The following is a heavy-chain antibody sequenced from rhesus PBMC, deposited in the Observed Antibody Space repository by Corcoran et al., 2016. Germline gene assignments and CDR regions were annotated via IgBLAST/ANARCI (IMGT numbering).Heavy chain of an antibody. CDR2: VEPVYGEI. J-gene: IGHJ4*01. CDR1: GYTFTELS. V-gene: IGHV1-156*01. Sequence: EVQLVQSGAEVKKPGASVKVSCTVSGYTFTELSMHWVRQALGKGLVWRGGVEPVYGEIIHAEKFQGSVPMTEDTSTDTAYMELSSLSSEDTAVYYCASGTPFDYWGQGVLVTVSS. CDR3: ASGTPFDY.